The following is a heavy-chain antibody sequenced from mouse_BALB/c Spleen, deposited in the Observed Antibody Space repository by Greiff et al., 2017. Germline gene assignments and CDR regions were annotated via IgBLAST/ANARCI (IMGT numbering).Heavy chain of an antibody. Sequence: VKLMESGPGLVAPSQSLSITCTVSGFSLTSYGVHWVRQPPGKGLEWLGVIWAGGSTNYNSALMSRLSISKDNSKSQVFLKMNSLQTDDTAMYYCARGYDYDVEEGFAYWGQGTLVTVSA. CDR2: IWAGGST. CDR1: GFSLTSYG. D-gene: IGHD2-4*01. CDR3: ARGYDYDVEEGFAY. V-gene: IGHV2-9*02. J-gene: IGHJ3*01.